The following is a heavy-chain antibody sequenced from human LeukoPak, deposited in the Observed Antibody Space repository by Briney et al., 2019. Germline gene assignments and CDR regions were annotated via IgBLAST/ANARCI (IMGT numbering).Heavy chain of an antibody. CDR1: GFIFSSHA. D-gene: IGHD6-19*01. V-gene: IGHV3-23*01. CDR3: ATTRPYGTTWAGAFED. J-gene: IGHJ4*02. CDR2: ITARSGA. Sequence: GGSLRLSCAASGFIFSSHAMSWVRQVPGKGLEWVSTITARSGADYTDSVKGRFVISRDNSKNTLFLQMSSLRAEDTAVYYCATTRPYGTTWAGAFEDWGQGIPVTVSS.